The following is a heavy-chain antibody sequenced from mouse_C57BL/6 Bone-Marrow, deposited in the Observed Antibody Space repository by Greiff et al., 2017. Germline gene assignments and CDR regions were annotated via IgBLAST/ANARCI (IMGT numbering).Heavy chain of an antibody. CDR2: IHPNSGST. CDR1: GYTFTSYW. CDR3: ARTPRGLYYFDY. J-gene: IGHJ2*01. Sequence: QVQLQQPGAELVKPGASVKLSCKASGYTFTSYWMHWVKQRPGQGLKWIGMIHPNSGSTNYNEKFKSKATLTVDKSSSTAYMQLSSLTSEDSAVYYCARTPRGLYYFDYWGQGTTLTVSS. V-gene: IGHV1-64*01. D-gene: IGHD3-3*01.